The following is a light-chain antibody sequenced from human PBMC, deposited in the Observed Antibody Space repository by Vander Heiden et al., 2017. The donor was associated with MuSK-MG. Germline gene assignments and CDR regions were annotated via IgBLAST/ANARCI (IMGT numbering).Light chain of an antibody. Sequence: QSVLTQPPSVAGAPGQRVPLSCTGSSSNSGAGYHVHWDQQFPGTAPNLLIYGNNSRPSGVPDRFAGSKSGTSASRAIAGLQAEDEADYYCQSYDTSLNGVFGGGTKLTVL. CDR2: GNN. V-gene: IGLV1-40*01. CDR1: SSNSGAGYH. J-gene: IGLJ3*02. CDR3: QSYDTSLNGV.